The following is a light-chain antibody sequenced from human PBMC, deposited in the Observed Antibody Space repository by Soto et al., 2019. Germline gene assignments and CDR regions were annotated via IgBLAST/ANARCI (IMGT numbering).Light chain of an antibody. J-gene: IGKJ2*01. CDR1: QSLLESDGYNY. Sequence: DIVMTQSPISLPVTPGEPASISYRSSQSLLESDGYNYLDWYLQKPGQSPQLLIYLGSNRATGVPDRFSGSGSGTDFTLKISRVEAEDVGVYYCMQALQTGYTFGQGTKLEIK. V-gene: IGKV2-28*01. CDR2: LGS. CDR3: MQALQTGYT.